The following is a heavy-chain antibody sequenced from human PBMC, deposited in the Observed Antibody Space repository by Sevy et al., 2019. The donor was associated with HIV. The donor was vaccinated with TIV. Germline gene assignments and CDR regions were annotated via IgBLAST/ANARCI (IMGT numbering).Heavy chain of an antibody. Sequence: GGSLRLSCTASGFTFSSYEMNWVRQAPGKGLEWVSYISNSGSTIHYSDSVKGRFTISRDNAKNSLYLQMNSLRAEDTAVYYCVKDPHYDFFDYWGQGILVTVSS. D-gene: IGHD3-10*01. J-gene: IGHJ4*02. CDR2: ISNSGSTI. V-gene: IGHV3-48*03. CDR1: GFTFSSYE. CDR3: VKDPHYDFFDY.